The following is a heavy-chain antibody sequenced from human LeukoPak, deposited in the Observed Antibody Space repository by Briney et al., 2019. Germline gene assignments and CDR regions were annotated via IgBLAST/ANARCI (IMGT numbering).Heavy chain of an antibody. V-gene: IGHV3-23*01. Sequence: RGSRRLSCAASGFTFSTYGMSWVRQAPGKGLEWVSGISGRGGRAYYADSVKGRFTISRDKSKNTLYLQMNSLRAEDTAVYYCAKDRVYMVRGLTPFDYWGQGTLVTVSS. D-gene: IGHD3-10*01. CDR2: ISGRGGRA. CDR3: AKDRVYMVRGLTPFDY. CDR1: GFTFSTYG. J-gene: IGHJ4*02.